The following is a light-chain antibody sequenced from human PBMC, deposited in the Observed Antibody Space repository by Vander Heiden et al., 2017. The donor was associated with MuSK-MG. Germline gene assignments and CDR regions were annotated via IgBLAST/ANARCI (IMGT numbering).Light chain of an antibody. V-gene: IGKV1-39*01. Sequence: DIQMTQSPSSLSASVGDTVTITCRASETVKKFLNWYQQEPGKAPRLLIYGASNLENGGPSRFSGSGSGTDFTLTISTVQPEYLGTYYCQQSYGAPTFGQGTKVEIK. J-gene: IGKJ1*01. CDR1: ETVKKF. CDR3: QQSYGAPT. CDR2: GAS.